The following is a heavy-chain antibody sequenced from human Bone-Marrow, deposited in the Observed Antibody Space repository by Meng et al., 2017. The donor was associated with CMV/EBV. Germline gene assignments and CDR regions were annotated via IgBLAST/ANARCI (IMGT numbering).Heavy chain of an antibody. CDR3: ARDTAGGFDY. D-gene: IGHD3-10*01. CDR1: GFTFSDYY. CDR2: ISSSGSTI. J-gene: IGHJ4*02. Sequence: GESLKIYCAASGFTFSDYYMSWIRQAPGKGLEWVSYISSSGSTIYYADSVKGRFTISRDNAKISLYLQMNSLRAEDTDVYYCARDTAGGFDYWGQGTLVTVSS. V-gene: IGHV3-11*01.